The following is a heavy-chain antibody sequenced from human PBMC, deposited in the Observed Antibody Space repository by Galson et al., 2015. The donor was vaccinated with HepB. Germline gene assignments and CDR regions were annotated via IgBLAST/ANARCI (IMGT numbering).Heavy chain of an antibody. J-gene: IGHJ6*02. CDR2: IIPILGIA. CDR1: GGTFSSYT. CDR3: ATPGLHSSSWSDYYGMDV. D-gene: IGHD6-13*01. V-gene: IGHV1-69*02. Sequence: SVKVSCKASGGTFSSYTISWVRQAPGQGLEWMGRIIPILGIANYAQKFQGRVTITADKSTSTAYMELSSLRSEDTAVYYCATPGLHSSSWSDYYGMDVWGQGTTVTVSS.